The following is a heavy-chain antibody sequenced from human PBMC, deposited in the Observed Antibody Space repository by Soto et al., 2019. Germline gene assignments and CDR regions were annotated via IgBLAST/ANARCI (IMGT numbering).Heavy chain of an antibody. J-gene: IGHJ5*02. D-gene: IGHD1-1*01. CDR1: GCSLNSYS. Sequence: LYLNCTISGCSLNSYSWSWIRQPPGKRLEWIGYVHHSGTTKYNPSFKSRVNLSLDTSENQFPLKLSSVTAADTAVYYCARGWVQLGFDPWGQGTLVPVSS. V-gene: IGHV4-59*01. CDR3: ARGWVQLGFDP. CDR2: VHHSGTT.